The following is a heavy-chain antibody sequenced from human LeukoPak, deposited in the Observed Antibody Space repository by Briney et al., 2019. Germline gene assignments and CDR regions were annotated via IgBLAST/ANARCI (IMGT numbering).Heavy chain of an antibody. Sequence: SETLSLTYAVYGGSFSGYYWSWIRQPPGKGLEWIGEINHSGSTNYNPSLKSRVTISVDTSKNQFSLKLSSVTAADTAVYYCARAAQLVRDFDYWGQGTLVTVSS. V-gene: IGHV4-34*01. CDR2: INHSGST. D-gene: IGHD6-13*01. CDR1: GGSFSGYY. J-gene: IGHJ4*02. CDR3: ARAAQLVRDFDY.